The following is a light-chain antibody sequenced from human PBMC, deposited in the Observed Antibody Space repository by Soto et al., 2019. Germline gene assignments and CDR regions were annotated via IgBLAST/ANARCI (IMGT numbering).Light chain of an antibody. CDR2: EVT. Sequence: QSALNQPASVSGSPGQSVTISCTATSSDVENYKLVSWYQQHPGKAPKLIIYEVTKRPSGVSNRFSGSKSANTASLTISRLQPEDEADYYCCSSVGSYVFGTGTKVTVL. CDR1: SSDVENYKL. V-gene: IGLV2-23*02. J-gene: IGLJ1*01. CDR3: CSSVGSYV.